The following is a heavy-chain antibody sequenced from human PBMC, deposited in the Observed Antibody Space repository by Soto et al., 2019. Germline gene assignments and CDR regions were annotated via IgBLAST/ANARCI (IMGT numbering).Heavy chain of an antibody. Sequence: QVQLVESGGGVVQPGTSLRLSCAASGFRFKSFVMHWVRQAPGKGLEWVAFTSYDGNNKDYGDSVKGRFTVSRDNSQNTLHLQMDFLRPEDPALYFCGRWGTTGGFDLWGQGTLVSVSS. CDR1: GFRFKSFV. J-gene: IGHJ4*02. V-gene: IGHV3-30*19. CDR2: TSYDGNNK. D-gene: IGHD3-16*01. CDR3: GRWGTTGGFDL.